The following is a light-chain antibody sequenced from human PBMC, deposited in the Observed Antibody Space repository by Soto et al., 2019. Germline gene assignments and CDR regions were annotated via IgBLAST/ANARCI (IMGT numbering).Light chain of an antibody. J-gene: IGKJ2*02. V-gene: IGKV1-5*01. CDR1: QSISSW. Sequence: DIQMTQSPSTLSASVGDRVTITCRASQSISSWLAWYQQKPGKAPKLLIYDASSLESGVPSRFSGSGSGTEFTLTISSLQPDDFATYYCQQCNSYPGTFGQGTKLEIK. CDR2: DAS. CDR3: QQCNSYPGT.